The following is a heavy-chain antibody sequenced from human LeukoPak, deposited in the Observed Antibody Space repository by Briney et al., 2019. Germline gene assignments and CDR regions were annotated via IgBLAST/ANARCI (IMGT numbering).Heavy chain of an antibody. V-gene: IGHV1-69*13. CDR2: IIPIFGTA. CDR1: GYTFTSYG. Sequence: SVKVSCKASGYTFTSYGISWVRQAPGQGLEWMGGIIPIFGTANYAQKFQGRVTITADESTSTAYMELSSLRSEDTAVYYCARDGYFDYWGQGTLVTVSS. J-gene: IGHJ4*02. CDR3: ARDGYFDY.